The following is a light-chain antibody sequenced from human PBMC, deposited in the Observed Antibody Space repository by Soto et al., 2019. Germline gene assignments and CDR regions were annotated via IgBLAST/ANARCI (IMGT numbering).Light chain of an antibody. Sequence: EIVMTQSPATLSVSPGERATLSCRASQSVSSNFAWYQQKPGQAPRLLIYDASTRATGIPARFSGSGSGTEFTLTISSLQSEDFAVYYCQQTSSTPITFGQGTR. CDR1: QSVSSN. CDR2: DAS. CDR3: QQTSSTPIT. V-gene: IGKV3-15*01. J-gene: IGKJ5*01.